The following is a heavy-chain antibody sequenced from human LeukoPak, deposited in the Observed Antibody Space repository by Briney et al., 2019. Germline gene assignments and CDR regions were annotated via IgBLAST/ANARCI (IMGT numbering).Heavy chain of an antibody. CDR2: ISSSPTTI. CDR3: ARGFSSGRGAFDY. CDR1: GFTLSNYW. J-gene: IGHJ4*02. D-gene: IGHD6-19*01. Sequence: AGGSLRLSCAASGFTLSNYWMHWVRQAPGKGLEWVSYISSSPTTIYYGDSVKGRFTISRDNARNSLFLKMNSLRDEDTAVYYCARGFSSGRGAFDYWGQGSLVTVSS. V-gene: IGHV3-48*02.